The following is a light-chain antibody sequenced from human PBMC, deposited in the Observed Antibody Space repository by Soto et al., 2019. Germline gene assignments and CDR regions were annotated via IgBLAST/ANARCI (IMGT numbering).Light chain of an antibody. CDR1: QSISTC. J-gene: IGKJ1*01. CDR2: DAS. Sequence: EIVLTQSPATLSLSPGERVTLFCQASQSISTCLAWYQQKPGQAPRLLIYDASNRATGIPARFSGSGSGTDFTLTISSLEPEDFAVYYCQQRSNWPPWTFGQGTKVEIK. V-gene: IGKV3-11*01. CDR3: QQRSNWPPWT.